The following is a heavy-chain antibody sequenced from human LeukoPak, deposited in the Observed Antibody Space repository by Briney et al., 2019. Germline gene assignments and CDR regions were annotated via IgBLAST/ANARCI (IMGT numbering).Heavy chain of an antibody. CDR3: TRAVMSSSWPHFDY. D-gene: IGHD6-13*01. CDR2: ISSRSNTI. Sequence: PGGSLRLSCAASGFTLSSYNMNWVRQAPGKGLEWVSYISSRSNTIYYADSVKGRFTISRDNAKNSLYLQMNSLRDEDTAVYYCTRAVMSSSWPHFDYWGQGTLVTVSS. J-gene: IGHJ4*02. CDR1: GFTLSSYN. V-gene: IGHV3-48*02.